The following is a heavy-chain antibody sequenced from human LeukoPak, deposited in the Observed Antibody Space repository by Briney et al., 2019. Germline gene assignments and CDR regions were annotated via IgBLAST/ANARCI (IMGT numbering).Heavy chain of an antibody. CDR1: GGSISSAAYY. Sequence: SETLSLTCTVSGGSISSAAYYWNWIRQPAGKGLQWIGRIYTSGSTNYNPSLKSRVAISVDTSKNQFSLRLSSVTAADTAVYYCARIRVPGAFDIGGQGTMVTVSS. CDR3: ARIRVPGAFDI. CDR2: IYTSGST. V-gene: IGHV4-61*02. J-gene: IGHJ3*02. D-gene: IGHD3-3*02.